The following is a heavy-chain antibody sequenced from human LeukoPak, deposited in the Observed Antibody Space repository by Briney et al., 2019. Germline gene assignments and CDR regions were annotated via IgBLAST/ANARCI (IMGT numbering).Heavy chain of an antibody. D-gene: IGHD3-16*01. CDR1: GGSINRYY. J-gene: IGHJ3*02. CDR2: IYSTGST. CDR3: ARHLGAQSLIAFDI. V-gene: IGHV4-4*07. Sequence: SETLSLTCTVSGGSINRYYWTWIRLPAGKGLEWIGRIYSTGSTNYNPSPKSRVTMSVDTSKNHFSLNLNSVTAADTAVYYCARHLGAQSLIAFDIWGRGTMVTVSS.